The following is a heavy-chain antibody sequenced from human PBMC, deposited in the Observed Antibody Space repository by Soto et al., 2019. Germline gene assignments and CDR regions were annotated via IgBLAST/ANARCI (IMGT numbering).Heavy chain of an antibody. CDR1: GYTFTSYY. CDR3: ARDWLHDY. CDR2: INPSGGST. Sequence: GASVKVSCKASGYTFTSYYMHWVRQAPGQGLEWMGIINPSGGSTNYAQKFQGRVTMTKNTLYLQMGSLRAEDMGVYYCARDWLHDYWGQGTLVTVSS. J-gene: IGHJ4*02. D-gene: IGHD3-9*01. V-gene: IGHV1-46*01.